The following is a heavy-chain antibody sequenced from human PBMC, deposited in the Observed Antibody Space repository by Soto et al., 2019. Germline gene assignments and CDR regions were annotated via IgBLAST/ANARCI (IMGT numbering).Heavy chain of an antibody. CDR2: NLPLFNIS. V-gene: IGHV1-69*01. CDR3: SRRRLGYGSWYFDL. J-gene: IGHJ2*01. Sequence: QVQLVQSGAEVKKPGSSVKVSCKASGGAFSSYAISWVRQAPGQGLEWMGGNLPLFNISNYAQKFQGRVTITADEPTSTAYMDLSNLTSEDTAVYYCSRRRLGYGSWYFDLWCRGTLITVSS. CDR1: GGAFSSYA. D-gene: IGHD3-10*01.